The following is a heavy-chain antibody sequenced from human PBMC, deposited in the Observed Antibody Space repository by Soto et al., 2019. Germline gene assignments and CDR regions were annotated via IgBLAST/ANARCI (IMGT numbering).Heavy chain of an antibody. Sequence: SETLSLTCPVSGASLSNDYLSLIRQPPGKGLEWIGYIYYSGSTNYNPSLKSRVTISVDTSKNQFSLKLSSVTAADTAVYYCARRYAGNFDYWGQGALVTVSS. CDR2: IYYSGST. J-gene: IGHJ4*02. CDR3: ARRYAGNFDY. D-gene: IGHD2-8*01. CDR1: GASLSNDY. V-gene: IGHV4-59*01.